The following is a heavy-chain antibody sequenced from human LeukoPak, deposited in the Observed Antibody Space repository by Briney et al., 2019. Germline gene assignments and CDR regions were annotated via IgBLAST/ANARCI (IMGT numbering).Heavy chain of an antibody. D-gene: IGHD6-19*01. Sequence: SETLSLTCTVSGGSISSYYWSWIRQPPGKGLEWIGYIYYSGSTNYNPSLKSRVTISVDTSKNQFSLKLSSVTAADTAVYYCASLSGWYEGRLDYWGQGTLVTVSS. J-gene: IGHJ4*02. CDR3: ASLSGWYEGRLDY. V-gene: IGHV4-59*01. CDR1: GGSISSYY. CDR2: IYYSGST.